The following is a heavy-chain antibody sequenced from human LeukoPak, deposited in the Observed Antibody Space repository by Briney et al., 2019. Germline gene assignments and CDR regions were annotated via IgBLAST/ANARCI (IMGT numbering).Heavy chain of an antibody. J-gene: IGHJ4*02. CDR1: GGSISSYY. CDR3: ARDVITFGGVIVALDY. V-gene: IGHV4-4*09. CDR2: IYTSGST. D-gene: IGHD3-16*02. Sequence: SETLSLTCTVSGGSISSYYWSWIRQPPGKGLEWIGYIYTSGSTNYNPSLKSRVTISVDTSKNQFSLKLSSVTAADTAVYYCARDVITFGGVIVALDYWGQGTLVTVSS.